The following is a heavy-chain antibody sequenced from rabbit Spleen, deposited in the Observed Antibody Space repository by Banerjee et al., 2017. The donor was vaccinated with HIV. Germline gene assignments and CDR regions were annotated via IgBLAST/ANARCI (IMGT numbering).Heavy chain of an antibody. J-gene: IGHJ4*01. D-gene: IGHD1-1*01. CDR1: GFSFSSNW. CDR3: ARVDSFDDGGYGFGL. V-gene: IGHV1S45*01. Sequence: QEQLVESGGGLVQPGGSLTLTCTASGFSFSSNWMCWVRQAPGKGLEWIACIDTNDGDTDYANWPKGRFTISKASWTTVTLQMTSLTAADTASYFCARVDSFDDGGYGFGLWGPGTLVTVS. CDR2: IDTNDGDT.